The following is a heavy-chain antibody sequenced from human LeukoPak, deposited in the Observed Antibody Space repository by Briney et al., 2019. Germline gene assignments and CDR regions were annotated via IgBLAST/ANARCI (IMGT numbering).Heavy chain of an antibody. CDR3: AIDYHGSGSHYNPLYY. D-gene: IGHD3-10*01. J-gene: IGHJ4*02. Sequence: GGSLRLSCAASGFTFSSYAMNWVRQAPGKGLEWVSGIVPGGDSTYYADSVEGRFTISRDNSKNTLYLQMSSLRAEATAVFYCAIDYHGSGSHYNPLYYWGQGTLVTVSS. V-gene: IGHV3-23*01. CDR2: IVPGGDST. CDR1: GFTFSSYA.